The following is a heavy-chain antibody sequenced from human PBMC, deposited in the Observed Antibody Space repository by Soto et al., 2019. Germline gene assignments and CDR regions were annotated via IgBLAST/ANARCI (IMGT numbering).Heavy chain of an antibody. CDR3: ARDRNYFSPAGANWFGR. J-gene: IGHJ5*02. CDR2: TSGFNGKT. V-gene: IGHV1-18*01. CDR1: GYSFARYG. Sequence: ASVEVSCKTSGYSFARYGVSWVRQAPGQGLEWLGWTSGFNGKTDYSQTLRDRVTLTTDTSTGTAYLELRRLKSDDTAIYYCARDRNYFSPAGANWFGRWGPGTRGTIAS. D-gene: IGHD3-3*01.